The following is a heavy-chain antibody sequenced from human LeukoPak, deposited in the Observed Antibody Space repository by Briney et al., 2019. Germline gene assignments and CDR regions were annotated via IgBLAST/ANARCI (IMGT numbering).Heavy chain of an antibody. CDR2: ISYDGSNK. Sequence: GGSLRLSFVASGFTFSSYAMHWVRQAPGKGLEWVAVISYDGSNKYYADSVKGRFTISRDNSKNTLYLQMNSLRAEDTAVYYCARVESDPTRGSSSWSPAYYYYGMDVWGQGTTVTVSS. CDR1: GFTFSSYA. J-gene: IGHJ6*02. CDR3: ARVESDPTRGSSSWSPAYYYYGMDV. V-gene: IGHV3-30-3*01. D-gene: IGHD6-13*01.